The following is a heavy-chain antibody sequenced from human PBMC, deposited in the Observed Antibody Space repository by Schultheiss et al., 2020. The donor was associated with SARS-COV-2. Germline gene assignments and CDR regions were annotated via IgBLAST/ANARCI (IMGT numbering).Heavy chain of an antibody. J-gene: IGHJ2*01. V-gene: IGHV4-59*08. CDR1: GASISSDY. CDR2: IYYSGST. D-gene: IGHD3-22*01. CDR3: VRVDPTCSSNSRGPRFWYFDL. Sequence: SETLSLTCTVSGASISSDYWSWIRQHPGKGLEWIGYIYYSGSTYYNPSLKSRVTISPDKSENQFSLSLRSVTAADTALYFCVRVDPTCSSNSRGPRFWYFDLWGRGTRVTVSS.